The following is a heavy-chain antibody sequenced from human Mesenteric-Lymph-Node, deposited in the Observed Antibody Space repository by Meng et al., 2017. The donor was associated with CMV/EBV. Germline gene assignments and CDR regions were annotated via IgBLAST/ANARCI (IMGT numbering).Heavy chain of an antibody. J-gene: IGHJ5*02. CDR1: GFVFSLYG. D-gene: IGHD2-15*01. CDR2: ITRGGTYK. CDR3: ERESGPKAENVAVRIYVRPYNRFDP. V-gene: IGHV3-21*01. Sequence: SLPLSCAASGFVFSLYGMNWVRQAPGKGLEWVSSITRGGTYKHYADSVQGRFTISRDNAKNSVFLQMNRLRVDETEIYYCERESGPKAENVAVRIYVRPYNRFDPWGQGTQVTVSS.